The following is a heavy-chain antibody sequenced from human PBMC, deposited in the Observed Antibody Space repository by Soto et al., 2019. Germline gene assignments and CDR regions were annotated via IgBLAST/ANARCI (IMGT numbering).Heavy chain of an antibody. CDR3: AYRKGAATGTGNWFDP. Sequence: QITLKESGPTLVKPTETLTLTCTFSGLSLTTNGVGVGWIRQPPGKPLEWLGLFYWDDDKRYSPSLQNRLTISKDTSKNQVVLTLANMAPEDTGTYYCAYRKGAATGTGNWFDPWGQGTPVTVSS. J-gene: IGHJ5*02. CDR2: FYWDDDK. CDR1: GLSLTTNGVG. V-gene: IGHV2-5*02. D-gene: IGHD1-1*01.